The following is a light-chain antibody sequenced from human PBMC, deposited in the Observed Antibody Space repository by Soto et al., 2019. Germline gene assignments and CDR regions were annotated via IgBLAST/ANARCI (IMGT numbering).Light chain of an antibody. CDR2: GAS. Sequence: EIVMTQSPATLSVSPGERATLSSRAIQSVGPNLAGYQQKPGQAPRPLMYGASTRATGIPARFSGSGSGTEFTLTISSLQSEDFAVYYCQQYHNWPPYTFGQGTKLEIK. V-gene: IGKV3-15*01. CDR1: QSVGPN. J-gene: IGKJ2*01. CDR3: QQYHNWPPYT.